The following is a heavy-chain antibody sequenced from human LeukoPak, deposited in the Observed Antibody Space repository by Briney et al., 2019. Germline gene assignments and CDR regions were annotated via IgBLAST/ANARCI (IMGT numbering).Heavy chain of an antibody. V-gene: IGHV4-59*01. CDR1: GGSISSYY. D-gene: IGHD6-19*01. CDR3: ATSYSSGWYHHDY. CDR2: IYYSGST. J-gene: IGHJ4*02. Sequence: SETLSLTCTVSGGSISSYYWSWIRQPPGKGLEWVGYIYYSGSTNYNPSLKRRVTISVDTSKNQFSLKLSSVTAADTAVYYCATSYSSGWYHHDYWGQGTLVTVSS.